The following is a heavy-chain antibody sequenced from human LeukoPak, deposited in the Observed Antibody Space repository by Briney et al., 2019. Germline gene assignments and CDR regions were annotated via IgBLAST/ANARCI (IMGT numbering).Heavy chain of an antibody. D-gene: IGHD2-15*01. V-gene: IGHV3-23*01. CDR2: ISNSGGNT. J-gene: IGHJ4*02. CDR3: GKRSCSGGSCNCDY. Sequence: PGGSLRLSCAASGFTFSSYAMSWVRQAPGKGLGWVSAISNSGGNTNYADSVKGRFTMSRDNSKNTMYLQMNSLTAEDTAVYYCGKRSCSGGSCNCDYCGQGTLVTVTS. CDR1: GFTFSSYA.